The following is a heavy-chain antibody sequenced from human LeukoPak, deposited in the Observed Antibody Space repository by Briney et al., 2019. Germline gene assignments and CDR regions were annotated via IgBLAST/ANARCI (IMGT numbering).Heavy chain of an antibody. J-gene: IGHJ6*02. D-gene: IGHD6-19*01. CDR3: ARDQAVAGFLYGMDV. CDR2: IYTSGST. Sequence: SETLSLTCTVSGGSISSYYWSWIRQPAGKGLEWIGRIYTSGSTNYNPSLKSRVTMSVDTSKNQFSLKLSSVTAADTAVYYCARDQAVAGFLYGMDVWGQGTTVTVSS. CDR1: GGSISSYY. V-gene: IGHV4-4*07.